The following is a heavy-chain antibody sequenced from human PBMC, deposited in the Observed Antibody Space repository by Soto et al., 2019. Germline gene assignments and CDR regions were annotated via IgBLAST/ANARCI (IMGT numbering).Heavy chain of an antibody. CDR2: INSDGSST. J-gene: IGHJ4*02. CDR3: VRPILVVAAATREDY. V-gene: IGHV3-74*01. Sequence: EVQLVESGGGLVQPGGSLRLSCAASGFTFSSYWMHWVRQAPGKGLVWVSRINSDGSSTSYADSVKGRFTISRDNAKNTLYLQMNSLRAEDTAVYYCVRPILVVAAATREDYWGQGTLVPVSS. CDR1: GFTFSSYW. D-gene: IGHD2-15*01.